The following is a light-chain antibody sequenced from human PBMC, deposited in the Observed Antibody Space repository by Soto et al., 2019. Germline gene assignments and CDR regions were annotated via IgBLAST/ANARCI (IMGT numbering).Light chain of an antibody. J-gene: IGKJ1*01. CDR1: QSVSGTY. Sequence: ETVLTQSPGTLSLSPGERAILSCRASQSVSGTYLAGYQQKPGQAPRLLIYGASSRATGIPDRFSGSGSGTDFTLTISRLEPEDFAVYYCQQYNNSLWTFGQGTKVDIK. CDR3: QQYNNSLWT. CDR2: GAS. V-gene: IGKV3-20*01.